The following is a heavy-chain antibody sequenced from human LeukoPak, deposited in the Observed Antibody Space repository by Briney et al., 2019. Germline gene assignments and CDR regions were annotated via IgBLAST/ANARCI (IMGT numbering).Heavy chain of an antibody. CDR1: GYTFTGYY. Sequence: ASVKVSCKASGYTFTGYYMHWVRQAPGQGLEWMGWINPNSGGTNYAQKFQGRVTMTRDTSTSTVYMELSSLRSEDTAVYYCALRYYYDSSGSGDYWGQGTLVTVSS. D-gene: IGHD3-22*01. V-gene: IGHV1-2*02. J-gene: IGHJ4*02. CDR2: INPNSGGT. CDR3: ALRYYYDSSGSGDY.